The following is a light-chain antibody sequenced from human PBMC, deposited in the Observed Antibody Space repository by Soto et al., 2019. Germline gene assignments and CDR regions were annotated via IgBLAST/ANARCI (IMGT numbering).Light chain of an antibody. CDR3: QQYGSSHWT. CDR1: QSVTSNY. CDR2: GAS. Sequence: EIVLTHSPGTLSLSPWEIATLSCRASQSVTSNYLAWYQQKPGQAPRLLIFGASIRVKGIPDRFIGSGSGTDFTLTISRLEPEDFGVYYCQQYGSSHWTFGQGTKVDIK. J-gene: IGKJ1*01. V-gene: IGKV3-20*01.